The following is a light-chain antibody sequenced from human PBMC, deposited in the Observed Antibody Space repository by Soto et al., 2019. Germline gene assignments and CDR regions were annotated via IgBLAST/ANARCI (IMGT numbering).Light chain of an antibody. CDR3: SSYAGSNTVV. Sequence: QSALTQPPSASGSPGQSVTISCTGSSSDVGGYTFVSWYQQHPGKAPKVRIFEVSKRPSGVPDRFSGSKSGNTASLTVSGLQAEDEAAYYCSSYAGSNTVVFGGGTKVTVL. CDR1: SSDVGGYTF. J-gene: IGLJ2*01. V-gene: IGLV2-8*01. CDR2: EVS.